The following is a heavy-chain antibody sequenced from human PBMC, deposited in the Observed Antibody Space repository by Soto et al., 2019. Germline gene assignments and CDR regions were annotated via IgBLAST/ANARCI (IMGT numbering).Heavy chain of an antibody. CDR1: GYTFTSYD. CDR3: ARSSRNWGLDY. CDR2: MNPNSGNT. V-gene: IGHV1-8*01. J-gene: IGHJ4*02. Sequence: QVQLVQSGAEVKKPGASVKVSCKASGYTFTSYDINWVRQATGQGFEWMGWMNPNSGNTGYAHKFQGRVTMTRDTSKPTAYLELRSLTSEDTAVYFCARSSRNWGLDYWGQGTLVNVSS. D-gene: IGHD7-27*01.